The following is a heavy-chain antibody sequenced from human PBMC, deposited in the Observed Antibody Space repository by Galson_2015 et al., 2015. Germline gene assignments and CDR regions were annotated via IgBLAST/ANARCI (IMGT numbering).Heavy chain of an antibody. CDR1: GHTFTRYG. Sequence: SVKVSCKASGHTFTRYGVSWVRQAPGQGLEWMGWISAYNGDTKYAQKLQGRVTMTIDTSTSTAYMELRSLRSDDTAVYYCAMGDNVLMVYGQKQYNSYAMDVWGQGTTVTVSS. CDR2: ISAYNGDT. V-gene: IGHV1-18*01. D-gene: IGHD2-8*01. J-gene: IGHJ6*02. CDR3: AMGDNVLMVYGQKQYNSYAMDV.